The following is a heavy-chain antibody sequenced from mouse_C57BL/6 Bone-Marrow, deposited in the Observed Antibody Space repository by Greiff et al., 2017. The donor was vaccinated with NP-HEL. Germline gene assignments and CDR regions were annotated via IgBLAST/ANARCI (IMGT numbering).Heavy chain of an antibody. CDR1: GFTFSDYY. Sequence: EVMLVESGGGLVQPGGSLKLSCAASGFTFSDYYMYWVRQTPEKRLEWVAYISNGGGSTYYPDTVKGRFTISRDNAKNTLYLPMSRLKSEDTAMYYCARQSNYYAMDYWGQGTSVTVSS. J-gene: IGHJ4*01. CDR3: ARQSNYYAMDY. D-gene: IGHD2-5*01. V-gene: IGHV5-12*01. CDR2: ISNGGGST.